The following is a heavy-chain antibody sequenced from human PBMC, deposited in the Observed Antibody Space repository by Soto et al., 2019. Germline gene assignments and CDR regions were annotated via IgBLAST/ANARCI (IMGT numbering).Heavy chain of an antibody. CDR3: ARVGYDILTGYSNWFDP. CDR2: INPNSGGT. V-gene: IGHV1-2*04. D-gene: IGHD3-9*01. CDR1: GYTFTGYY. J-gene: IGHJ5*02. Sequence: ASVKVSCKASGYTFTGYYMHWVRQAPGQGLEWMGWINPNSGGTNYAQKFQGWVTMTRDTSISTAYMELSRLRSDDTAVYYCARVGYDILTGYSNWFDPWGQGXLVTVSS.